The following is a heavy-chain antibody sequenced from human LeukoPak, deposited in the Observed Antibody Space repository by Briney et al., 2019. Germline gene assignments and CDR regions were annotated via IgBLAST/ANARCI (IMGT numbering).Heavy chain of an antibody. CDR1: GIIFSSYE. Sequence: GGSLRLSCPASGIIFSSYEMNWVRQAPGKGLDWVSYINSSGSTKYYADSVKGRFTISRDNAKNSLYLQMNSLSAEDTAVYYCARSSYLGPDSWGQGTLVTVSS. CDR2: INSSGSTK. CDR3: ARSSYLGPDS. D-gene: IGHD1-26*01. V-gene: IGHV3-48*03. J-gene: IGHJ4*02.